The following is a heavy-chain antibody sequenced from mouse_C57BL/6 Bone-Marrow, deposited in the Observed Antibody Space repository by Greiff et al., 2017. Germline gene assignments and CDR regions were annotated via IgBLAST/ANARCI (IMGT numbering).Heavy chain of an antibody. CDR3: ARLGYYTWFAY. Sequence: QVQLQQPGAELVKPGASVKMSCKASGYTFTSYWITWVKQRPGQGLEWIGDIYPGSGSTNYNEKFKSKATLTVYTSSSTAYMQLSSLTSEDSAVYSCARLGYYTWFAYWGQGTLVTVSA. CDR1: GYTFTSYW. V-gene: IGHV1-55*01. D-gene: IGHD2-3*01. CDR2: IYPGSGST. J-gene: IGHJ3*01.